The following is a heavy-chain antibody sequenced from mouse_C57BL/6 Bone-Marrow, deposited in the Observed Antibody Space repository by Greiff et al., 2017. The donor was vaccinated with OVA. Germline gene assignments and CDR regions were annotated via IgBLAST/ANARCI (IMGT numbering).Heavy chain of an antibody. CDR1: GYTFTSYW. D-gene: IGHD2-4*01. Sequence: VQLQQPGAELVKPGASVKMSCKASGYTFTSYWITWVKQRPGQGLEWIGDIYPGSGSTNYNEKFKSKATLTVDTSSSTAYMQLSSLTSEDSAFYYCARDCDYDESAMDYWGQGTSVTVSS. J-gene: IGHJ4*01. V-gene: IGHV1-55*01. CDR2: IYPGSGST. CDR3: ARDCDYDESAMDY.